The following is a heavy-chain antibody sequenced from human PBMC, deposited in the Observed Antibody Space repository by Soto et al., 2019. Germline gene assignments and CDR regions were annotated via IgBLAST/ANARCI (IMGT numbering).Heavy chain of an antibody. CDR3: AKGSYTDSYEGRH. V-gene: IGHV3-23*01. CDR2: INGNGDIT. J-gene: IGHJ4*02. D-gene: IGHD3-3*01. Sequence: GGSLRLSCAASGFTFSSYAMTWVRQAPGKGLEWVSAINGNGDITYYADSVKGRFTLSRDNSRNTLYLQMNSLRVEDTAVYYCAKGSYTDSYEGRHWGQGTLVTVSS. CDR1: GFTFSSYA.